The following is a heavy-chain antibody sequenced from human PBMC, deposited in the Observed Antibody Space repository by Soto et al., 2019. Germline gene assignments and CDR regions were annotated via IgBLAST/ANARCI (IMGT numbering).Heavy chain of an antibody. CDR2: ITGTGSST. CDR1: GFTFRNYA. D-gene: IGHD3-9*01. J-gene: IGHJ4*02. V-gene: IGHV3-23*01. CDR3: AKTPNSRLLNS. Sequence: GGSLRLSCAVSGFTFRNYAMSWVGQAPGKGLEWVAGITGTGSSTSYSDSVRGRFTISRDNSKNTLYLLMNSLRAEDTAVYWCAKTPNSRLLNSWGQGALVTVSS.